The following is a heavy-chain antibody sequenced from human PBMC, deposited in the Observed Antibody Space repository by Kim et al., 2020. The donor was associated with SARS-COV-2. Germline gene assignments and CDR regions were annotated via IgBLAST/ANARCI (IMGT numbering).Heavy chain of an antibody. V-gene: IGHV1-3*04. J-gene: IGHJ4*02. CDR3: ARGGPFSGSGSPFDS. CDR1: GYTFSNNG. CDR2: INIADGKT. D-gene: IGHD3-10*01. Sequence: ASVKVSCKASGYTFSNNGMDWVRQAPGQSLEWMGWINIADGKTEYAQKFHGRVTITRDTSASATYLELSRLTSEDTAVYYCARGGPFSGSGSPFDSWGQG.